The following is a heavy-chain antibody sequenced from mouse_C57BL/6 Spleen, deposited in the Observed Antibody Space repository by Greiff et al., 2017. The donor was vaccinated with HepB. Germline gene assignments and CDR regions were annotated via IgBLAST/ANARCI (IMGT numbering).Heavy chain of an antibody. CDR2: ISSGGSYT. J-gene: IGHJ2*01. D-gene: IGHD2-4*01. Sequence: EVQLVESGGDLVKPGGSLKLSCAASGFTFSSYGMSWVRQTPDKRLEWVATISSGGSYTYYPDSVKGRFTISRDNAKNTLYLQMSSLKSEDTAMYYCARHLYDYDAFYWGQGTTLTVSS. V-gene: IGHV5-6*01. CDR1: GFTFSSYG. CDR3: ARHLYDYDAFY.